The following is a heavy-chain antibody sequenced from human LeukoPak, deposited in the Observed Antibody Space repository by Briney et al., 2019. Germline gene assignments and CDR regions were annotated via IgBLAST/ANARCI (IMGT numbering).Heavy chain of an antibody. V-gene: IGHV4-30-4*01. D-gene: IGHD3-3*01. CDR1: GGSISSGDYY. CDR2: IHYSGST. J-gene: IGHJ4*02. CDR3: AARSGYYREYYFDY. Sequence: SQTLSLTCTVSGGSISSGDYYWSWIRQPPGKGLEWIGYIHYSGSTYYNPSLKSRVTISADTSKNQFSLKLSSVTAADTAVYYCAARSGYYREYYFDYWGQGTLVTVSS.